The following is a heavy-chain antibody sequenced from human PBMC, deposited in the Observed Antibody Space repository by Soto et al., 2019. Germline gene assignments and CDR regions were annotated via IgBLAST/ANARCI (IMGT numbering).Heavy chain of an antibody. V-gene: IGHV4-61*01. CDR1: GGSVSSGSHY. J-gene: IGHJ6*02. CDR3: ARDFCGGDCSDDYYYSAMDV. D-gene: IGHD2-21*02. CDR2: IFYSGST. Sequence: LSLTCTVSGGSVSSGSHYWSWIRQPPGKGLEWIGQIFYSGSTNYNPSLKSRVTISVDTSKNQFSLELSSVTAADTAVYFCARDFCGGDCSDDYYYSAMDVWGQGTTVTVSS.